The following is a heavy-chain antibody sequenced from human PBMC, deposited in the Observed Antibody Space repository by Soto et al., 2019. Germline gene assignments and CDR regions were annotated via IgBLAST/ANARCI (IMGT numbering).Heavy chain of an antibody. CDR2: ISAYNGNT. J-gene: IGHJ4*02. Sequence: GASVKVSCKASGYTFTSYGISWVRQAPGQGLEWMGWISAYNGNTNYAQKLQGRVTMTTDTSTSTAYMELRSLRSDDTAVDYCARVARRQQLVIGDLDYWGQGTQVTVHS. V-gene: IGHV1-18*01. CDR1: GYTFTSYG. D-gene: IGHD6-13*01. CDR3: ARVARRQQLVIGDLDY.